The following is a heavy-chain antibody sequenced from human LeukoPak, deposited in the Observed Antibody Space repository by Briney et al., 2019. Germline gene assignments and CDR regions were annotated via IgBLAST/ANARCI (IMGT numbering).Heavy chain of an antibody. Sequence: ASVKVSCKASGGTFSSYAISWVRQAPGQGLEWMGRIIPILGIANYARKFQGRVTITADKSTSTAYMELSSLRSEDTAVYYCARDTPSSSWYGGFDPWGQGTLVTVSS. V-gene: IGHV1-69*04. CDR2: IIPILGIA. D-gene: IGHD6-13*01. CDR1: GGTFSSYA. J-gene: IGHJ5*02. CDR3: ARDTPSSSWYGGFDP.